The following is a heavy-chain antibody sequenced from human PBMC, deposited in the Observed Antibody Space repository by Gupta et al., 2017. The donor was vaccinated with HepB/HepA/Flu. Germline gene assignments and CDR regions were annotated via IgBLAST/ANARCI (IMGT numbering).Heavy chain of an antibody. CDR1: GFTVSSNY. V-gene: IGHV3-66*01. CDR3: ARDSVAGYFDY. J-gene: IGHJ4*02. D-gene: IGHD6-19*01. CDR2: MYSGGST. Sequence: EVQLVESGGGLVQPGGSLRLSCAASGFTVSSNYMSWVRQAPGKGLEWVSVMYSGGSTYYADSVKGRVTISRDNSKNTLYLQMNSLRAEDTAVYYCARDSVAGYFDYWGQGTLVTVS.